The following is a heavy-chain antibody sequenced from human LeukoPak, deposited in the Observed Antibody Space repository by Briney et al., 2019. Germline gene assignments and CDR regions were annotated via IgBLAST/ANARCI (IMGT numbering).Heavy chain of an antibody. CDR3: AKDWAPYCGGDCYFNY. Sequence: PGGSLRLSCAASGFIFNNYGMHWVRQAPGKELEWVAVISYDGSNKNYADSVKGRFTISRDSSKNTVYLQMNSLRVEDTAVYYCAKDWAPYCGGDCYFNYWGQGTLVTVSS. V-gene: IGHV3-30*18. CDR2: ISYDGSNK. D-gene: IGHD2-21*02. CDR1: GFIFNNYG. J-gene: IGHJ4*02.